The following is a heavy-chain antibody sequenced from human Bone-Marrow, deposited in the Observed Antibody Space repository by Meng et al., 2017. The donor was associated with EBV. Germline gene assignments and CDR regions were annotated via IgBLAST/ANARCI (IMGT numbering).Heavy chain of an antibody. CDR2: IIPIFGTA. CDR1: GGTFSSYA. V-gene: IGHV1-69*01. J-gene: IGHJ4*02. Sequence: QVVLGQSGGGVKKPGASVKGSCKASGGTFSSYAISWVRQAPGQGLEWMGGIIPIFGTANYAQKFQGRVTITADESTSTAYMELSSLRSEDTAVYYCARAPLHGDYLFDYWGQGTLVTVSS. CDR3: ARAPLHGDYLFDY. D-gene: IGHD4-17*01.